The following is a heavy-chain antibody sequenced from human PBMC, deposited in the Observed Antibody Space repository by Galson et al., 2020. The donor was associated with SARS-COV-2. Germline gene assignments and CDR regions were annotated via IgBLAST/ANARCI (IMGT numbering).Heavy chain of an antibody. J-gene: IGHJ6*02. CDR1: GYSISSGYY. CDR3: ARDPPYSSGNYYYGMDV. D-gene: IGHD6-19*01. CDR2: IYHSGST. Sequence: PSETLSLTCAVSGYSISSGYYWGWIRQPPGKGLEWIGSIYHSGSTYYNPSLKSRVTISVDTSKNQFSLKPSSVTAADTAVYYCARDPPYSSGNYYYGMDVWGQGTTVTVSS. V-gene: IGHV4-38-2*02.